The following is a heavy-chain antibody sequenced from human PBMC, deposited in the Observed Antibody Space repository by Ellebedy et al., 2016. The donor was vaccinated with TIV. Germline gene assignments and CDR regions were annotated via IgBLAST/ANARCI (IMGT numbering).Heavy chain of an antibody. D-gene: IGHD1-20*01. J-gene: IGHJ6*02. CDR1: GFTFSNYW. CDR2: INWNGGST. CDR3: ARDRSISGTTLNGMDV. Sequence: GESLKISXAASGFTFSNYWMSWVRQAPGKGLEWVSGINWNGGSTGYGDSVKGRFTISRDNAKNSLYLQINSLRAEDTALYHCARDRSISGTTLNGMDVWGQGTTVTVSS. V-gene: IGHV3-20*01.